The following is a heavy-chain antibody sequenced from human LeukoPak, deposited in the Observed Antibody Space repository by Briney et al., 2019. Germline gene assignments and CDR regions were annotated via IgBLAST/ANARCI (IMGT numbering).Heavy chain of an antibody. J-gene: IGHJ6*02. CDR1: GYTFSSYD. D-gene: IGHD1-1*01. V-gene: IGHV1-8*01. CDR2: MNPNSGKT. Sequence: ASVKVSCKASGYTFSSYDINWVRQATGQGLEWMGWMNPNSGKTGYAQKFQGRVTMTRNTSISTAYMELSSLRSEDTAAYYCGTAGLSYYFYAMDIWGQGTTVTVSS. CDR3: GTAGLSYYFYAMDI.